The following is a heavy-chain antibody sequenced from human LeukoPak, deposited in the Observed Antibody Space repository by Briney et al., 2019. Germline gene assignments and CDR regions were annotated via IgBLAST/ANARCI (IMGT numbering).Heavy chain of an antibody. D-gene: IGHD5-18*01. CDR1: GGTFISYA. V-gene: IGHV1-69*01. Sequence: ASVKVSCKASGGTFISYAISWVRQAPGQGLGWMGGIIPIFGTANYAQKFQGRVTITADESTSTAYMELSSLRSEDTAVYYCARGTTSGYSYGLLDYWGQGTLVTVSS. CDR3: ARGTTSGYSYGLLDY. J-gene: IGHJ4*02. CDR2: IIPIFGTA.